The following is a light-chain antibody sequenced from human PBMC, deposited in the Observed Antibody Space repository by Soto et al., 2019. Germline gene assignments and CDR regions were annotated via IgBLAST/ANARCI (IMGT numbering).Light chain of an antibody. CDR1: STDIGDYNW. V-gene: IGLV2-14*03. CDR3: SSYRRPTALV. CDR2: EVT. Sequence: QSVLTQPASVSGSPGQSITTSCTGTSTDIGDYNWVSWYQQHPGRAPKLIIYEVTNRPSGVSDRFSGSKSGNTASLTISGLQTDDEADYFCSSYRRPTALVFGPGTKVTVL. J-gene: IGLJ1*01.